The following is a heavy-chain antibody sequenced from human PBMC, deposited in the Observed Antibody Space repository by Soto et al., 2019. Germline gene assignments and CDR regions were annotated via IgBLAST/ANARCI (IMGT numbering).Heavy chain of an antibody. Sequence: EVQLLESGGGLVQPGGSLRLSCAASGFIFSSYAMSWVRQAPGKGLEWVSAISGSGGSTYYADSVKSRFTISRDNSKNTMYLQMNGLRAEDTAVYYGAKIPGVAPAAEYFQHWGQGTPVTVSS. CDR3: AKIPGVAPAAEYFQH. CDR2: ISGSGGST. J-gene: IGHJ1*01. V-gene: IGHV3-23*01. CDR1: GFIFSSYA. D-gene: IGHD2-15*01.